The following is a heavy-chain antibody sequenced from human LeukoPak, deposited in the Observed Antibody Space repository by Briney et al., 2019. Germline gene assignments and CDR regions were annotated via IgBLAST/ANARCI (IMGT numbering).Heavy chain of an antibody. CDR2: INPNTGGT. CDR3: AREIIGGYTYGTYADY. Sequence: ASVKVPCKASGYTFTGYYIHWMRQAPGQGLEWMGWINPNTGGTNYPQKFQGRVTMTRDTSITTAYMELSSLRSDDTAVYFCAREIIGGYTYGTYADYWGQGTLVTVSS. J-gene: IGHJ4*02. V-gene: IGHV1-2*02. D-gene: IGHD5-18*01. CDR1: GYTFTGYY.